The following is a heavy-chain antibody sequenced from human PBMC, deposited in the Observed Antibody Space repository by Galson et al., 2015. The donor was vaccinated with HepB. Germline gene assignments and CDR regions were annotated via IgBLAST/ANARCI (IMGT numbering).Heavy chain of an antibody. V-gene: IGHV3-11*01. J-gene: IGHJ4*02. D-gene: IGHD3-3*01. CDR3: ARDVVTLFGVVI. Sequence: SLRLSCAASGFTFSDHHMTWIRQAPGKGLEWVSYISSSGSSMYYADSVQGRFTISRDNAKSSLYLQMNSLRAEDTAVYYCARDVVTLFGVVIWGQGTLVTVSS. CDR2: ISSSGSSM. CDR1: GFTFSDHH.